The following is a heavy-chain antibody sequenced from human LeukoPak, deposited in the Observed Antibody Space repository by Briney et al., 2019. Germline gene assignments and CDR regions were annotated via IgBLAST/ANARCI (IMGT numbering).Heavy chain of an antibody. CDR3: AKPTTPRDGYNFGY. CDR2: ISGSGGST. J-gene: IGHJ4*02. D-gene: IGHD5-24*01. CDR1: GFTFSSYT. V-gene: IGHV3-23*01. Sequence: GGSLRLSCAASGFTFSSYTMNWVRQAPGKGLEWVSAISGSGGSTYYADSVKGRFTISRDNSKNTLYLQMNSLRAEDTAVYYCAKPTTPRDGYNFGYWGQGTLVTVSS.